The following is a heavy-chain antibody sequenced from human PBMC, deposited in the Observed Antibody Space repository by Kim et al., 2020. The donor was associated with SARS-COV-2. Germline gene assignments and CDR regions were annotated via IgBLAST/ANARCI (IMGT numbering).Heavy chain of an antibody. J-gene: IGHJ3*02. D-gene: IGHD3-10*01. Sequence: GGSLRLSCSASGFTFSSYAMHWVRQAPGKGLEYVSAISSNGGSTYYADSVKGRFTISRDNSKNTLYLQMSSLRAEDTAVYYCVKDRDGSGSSDAFDIWGQGTMVTVSS. CDR1: GFTFSSYA. V-gene: IGHV3-64D*09. CDR2: ISSNGGST. CDR3: VKDRDGSGSSDAFDI.